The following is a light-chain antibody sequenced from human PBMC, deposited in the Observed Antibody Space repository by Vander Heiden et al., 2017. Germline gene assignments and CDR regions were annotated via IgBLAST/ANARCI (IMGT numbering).Light chain of an antibody. CDR3: QQENNWPWT. V-gene: IGKV3-15*01. J-gene: IGKJ1*01. CDR2: GAS. Sequence: EIVMTQSPATLSVSPGERATLSCRASQSVTNNLAWYQQKPGQAPRLLLSGASTRSTGNPARFSGSGSGTEFTLTISSLQSEDFAVYYCQQENNWPWTFGQGTKVEIK. CDR1: QSVTNN.